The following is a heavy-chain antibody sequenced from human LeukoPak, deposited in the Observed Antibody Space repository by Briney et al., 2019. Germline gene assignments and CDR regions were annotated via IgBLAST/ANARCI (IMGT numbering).Heavy chain of an antibody. V-gene: IGHV1-69*13. J-gene: IGHJ4*02. CDR2: ITPIFGTA. CDR3: AGYTRRWLQIDY. CDR1: GGTFSSYA. D-gene: IGHD5-24*01. Sequence: SVKVSCKASGGTFSSYAISWVRQAPGQGLEWMGGITPIFGTANYAQKFQGRVTITADESTSTAYMELSSLRSEDTAVYYCAGYTRRWLQIDYWGQGTLVTVSS.